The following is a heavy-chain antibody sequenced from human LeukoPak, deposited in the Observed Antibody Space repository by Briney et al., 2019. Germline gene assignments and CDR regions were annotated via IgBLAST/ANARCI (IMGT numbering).Heavy chain of an antibody. CDR2: ISSMSGRYI. J-gene: IGHJ4*02. Sequence: GGSLRLSCEASGFTFSSYSMTWVRQAPGKGLEWVAFISSMSGRYIYYAESLKGRFTISRDNAKNSLYLQMNSLRAEDTAIYYCARGSLEVIAGLFDFWGQGALVTVSS. V-gene: IGHV3-21*01. D-gene: IGHD2-15*01. CDR3: ARGSLEVIAGLFDF. CDR1: GFTFSSYS.